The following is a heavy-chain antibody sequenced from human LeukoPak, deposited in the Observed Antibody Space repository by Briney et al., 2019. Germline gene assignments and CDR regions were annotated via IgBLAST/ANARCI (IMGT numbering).Heavy chain of an antibody. CDR3: ARKSGDYAGSLRY. Sequence: GGSLRLSCAASGFTFSSYAMSWVRQAPGKGLEWVSAISGSGGSTYYADSVKGRFTISRDNSKNTLYLQMYSLRAEDTAVYYCARKSGDYAGSLRYWGQGTLVTVSS. V-gene: IGHV3-23*01. CDR1: GFTFSSYA. D-gene: IGHD4-17*01. J-gene: IGHJ4*02. CDR2: ISGSGGST.